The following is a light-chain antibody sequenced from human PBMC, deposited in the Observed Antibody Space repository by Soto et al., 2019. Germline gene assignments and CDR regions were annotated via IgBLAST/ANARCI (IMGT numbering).Light chain of an antibody. Sequence: QSVLTQPPSVSGAPGQRVTISCTGSLSNIGAGYEVHWYQQLPGTAPKLLIYSNNQRPSGVPDRFSGSKSGTSASLAISGLQSEDEADYYCAAWDDSLNGLYVFGTGTKVTVL. V-gene: IGLV1-44*01. CDR1: LSNIGAGYE. CDR2: SNN. CDR3: AAWDDSLNGLYV. J-gene: IGLJ1*01.